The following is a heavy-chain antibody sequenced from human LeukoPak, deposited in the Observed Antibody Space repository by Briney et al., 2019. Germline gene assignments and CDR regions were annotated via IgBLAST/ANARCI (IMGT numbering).Heavy chain of an antibody. D-gene: IGHD4-4*01. J-gene: IGHJ6*02. CDR3: ARDRVGVGNYVGMDV. CDR1: GFTFSSYS. Sequence: GGSLRLSCAASGFTFSSYSMNWVRQAPGKGLEWVSSISSSSSYIYYADSVKGRFTISRDNAKNSLYLQMNSLRAEDTAVYNCARDRVGVGNYVGMDVWGQGTTVTVSS. CDR2: ISSSSSYI. V-gene: IGHV3-21*01.